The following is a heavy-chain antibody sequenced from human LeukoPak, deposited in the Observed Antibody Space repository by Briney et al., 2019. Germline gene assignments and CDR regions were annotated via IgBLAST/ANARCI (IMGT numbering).Heavy chain of an antibody. Sequence: GGSLRLSCAASAFTFSSYSMNWVRQAPGKGLEWVSYISSSSSTIYYADSVKGRFTISRDNAKNSLYLQMNSLRAEDTAVYYCARDSGDSSSWYYDFDYWGQGTLVTVSS. CDR1: AFTFSSYS. J-gene: IGHJ4*02. V-gene: IGHV3-48*01. CDR2: ISSSSSTI. CDR3: ARDSGDSSSWYYDFDY. D-gene: IGHD6-13*01.